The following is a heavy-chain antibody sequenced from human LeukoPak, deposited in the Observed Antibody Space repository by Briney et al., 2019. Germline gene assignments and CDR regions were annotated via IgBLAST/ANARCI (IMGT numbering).Heavy chain of an antibody. CDR2: ISSSSSTI. D-gene: IGHD4-17*01. CDR3: ARDGPTMTTVTTGAFDI. V-gene: IGHV3-48*02. Sequence: GGSLRLSCAASGFTFSSYSMNWVRQAPGKGLEWASYISSSSSTIYYADSVKGRFTISRDNAKNSLYLQMNSLRDEDTAVYYCARDGPTMTTVTTGAFDIWGQGTMVTVSS. CDR1: GFTFSSYS. J-gene: IGHJ3*02.